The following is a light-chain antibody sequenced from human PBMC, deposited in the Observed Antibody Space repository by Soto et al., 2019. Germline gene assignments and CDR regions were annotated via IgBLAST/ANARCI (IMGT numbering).Light chain of an antibody. V-gene: IGKV1-5*01. CDR2: DAS. Sequence: DIQMTQSTSTLSASVGARVSITCRASQSISSWLAWYQQKPGKAPKLLIYDASSLESGVPSRFSGSGSGTEFTLTISSLQPEDFATYYCQQLHSYPITFGQGTRLEI. J-gene: IGKJ5*01. CDR1: QSISSW. CDR3: QQLHSYPIT.